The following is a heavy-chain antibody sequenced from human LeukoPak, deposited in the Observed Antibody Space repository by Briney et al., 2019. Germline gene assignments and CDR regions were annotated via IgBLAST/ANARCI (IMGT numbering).Heavy chain of an antibody. J-gene: IGHJ4*02. CDR2: ISAYNGNT. D-gene: IGHD3-10*01. Sequence: GASVKVSCKASGYTFTDFFIHWVRQAPGQGLEWMGWISAYNGNTNYAQKLQGRVTMTTDTSTSTAYMELRSLRSDDTAVYYCARRVIGWFGEFVDYWGQGTLVTVSS. V-gene: IGHV1-18*04. CDR1: GYTFTDFF. CDR3: ARRVIGWFGEFVDY.